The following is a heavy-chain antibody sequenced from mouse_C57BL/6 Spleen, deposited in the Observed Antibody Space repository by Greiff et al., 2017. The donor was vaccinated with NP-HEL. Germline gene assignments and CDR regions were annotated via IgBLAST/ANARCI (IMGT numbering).Heavy chain of an antibody. CDR3: TRGLGGYYAMDY. V-gene: IGHV5-9-1*02. CDR1: GFTFSSYA. J-gene: IGHJ4*01. D-gene: IGHD3-3*01. Sequence: EVQGVESGEGLVKPGGSLKLSCAASGFTFSSYAMSWVRQTPEKRLEWVAYISSGGDYIYYADTVKGRFTISRDNARNTLYLQMSSLKSEDTAMYYCTRGLGGYYAMDYWGQGTSVTVSS. CDR2: ISSGGDYI.